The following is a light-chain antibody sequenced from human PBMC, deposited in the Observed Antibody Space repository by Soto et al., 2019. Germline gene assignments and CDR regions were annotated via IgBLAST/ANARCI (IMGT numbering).Light chain of an antibody. CDR2: DVS. V-gene: IGKV1-5*01. CDR3: QQYFSYPLT. CDR1: QSLGTR. Sequence: EIQMTQSPSTLSASVGDRVTLTCRASQSLGTRLAWYQQKPGTAPVLLIYDVSRLESGVPSRFSGRGSGTEFTLTISSLQSDDFATYYCQQYFSYPLTFGEGTKVEIK. J-gene: IGKJ4*01.